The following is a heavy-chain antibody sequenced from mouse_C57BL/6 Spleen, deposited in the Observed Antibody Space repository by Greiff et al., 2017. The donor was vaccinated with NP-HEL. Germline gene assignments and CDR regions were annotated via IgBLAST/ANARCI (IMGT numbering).Heavy chain of an antibody. D-gene: IGHD2-4*01. V-gene: IGHV1-59*01. CDR1: GYTFTSYW. Sequence: QVQLQQPGAELVRPGTSVKLSCKASGYTFTSYWMHWVKQRPGQGLEWIGVIDPSDSYTNYNQKFKGKATLTVDTSSSTAYMQLSSLTSEDSAVYYCARGKDYDYLFAYWGQGTLVTVSA. J-gene: IGHJ3*01. CDR3: ARGKDYDYLFAY. CDR2: IDPSDSYT.